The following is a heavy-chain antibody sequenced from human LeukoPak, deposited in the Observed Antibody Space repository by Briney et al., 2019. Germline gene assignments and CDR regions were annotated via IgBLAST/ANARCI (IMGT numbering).Heavy chain of an antibody. V-gene: IGHV4-4*07. Sequence: SETLSLTCTVSGVSISSYYWSWLRQPAGKGLEWIGRIYTSGSTNYNPSLKSRVTMSVDTSKNQFSLKLSSVTAADTAVYYCARETSYGEFDYWGQGTLVTVSS. J-gene: IGHJ4*02. CDR2: IYTSGST. D-gene: IGHD4-17*01. CDR1: GVSISSYY. CDR3: ARETSYGEFDY.